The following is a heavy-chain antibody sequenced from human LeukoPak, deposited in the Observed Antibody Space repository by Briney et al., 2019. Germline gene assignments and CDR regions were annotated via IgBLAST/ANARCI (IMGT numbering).Heavy chain of an antibody. D-gene: IGHD2-15*01. V-gene: IGHV3-9*01. CDR2: ISWNSDSI. CDR3: AKGRYCSGGRCNLDWYLDL. J-gene: IGHJ2*01. CDR1: GFTFDNYA. Sequence: GGSLRLSCAASGFTFDNYAMQWVRQAPGKGLEWVSGISWNSDSIGYGDSVKGRFTISRDNSKNSLYLQMNSLRPEDTALYYCAKGRYCSGGRCNLDWYLDLWGRGTLVTASS.